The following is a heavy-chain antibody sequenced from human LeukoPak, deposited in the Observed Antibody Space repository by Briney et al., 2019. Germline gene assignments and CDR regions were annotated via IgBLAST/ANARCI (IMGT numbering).Heavy chain of an antibody. V-gene: IGHV1-18*01. CDR2: ISAYNGDT. D-gene: IGHD5-12*01. Sequence: ASVKVSCKASGGTFSSYAISWVRQASGQGLEWMGWISAYNGDTNYAQKFQDRITMTTDTSTSTGYMELRDLRSDDTAVYFCARGGSGYEDYWGQGTLVTVSS. J-gene: IGHJ4*02. CDR3: ARGGSGYEDY. CDR1: GGTFSSYA.